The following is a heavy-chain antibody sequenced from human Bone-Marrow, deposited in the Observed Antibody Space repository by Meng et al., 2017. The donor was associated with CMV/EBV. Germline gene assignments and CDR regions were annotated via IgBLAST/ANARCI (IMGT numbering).Heavy chain of an antibody. CDR2: IYYSGST. CDR1: GGSISSYY. V-gene: IGHV4-59*01. CDR3: ARFGRHYYDSSGSVFDY. J-gene: IGHJ4*02. Sequence: SETLSLTCTVSGGSISSYYWSWIRQPPGKGLEWIGYIYYSGSTNYNPSLKSRVTISVDTSKNQFSLKLSSVTAADTAVYYCARFGRHYYDSSGSVFDYWGQGTRVTVSS. D-gene: IGHD3-22*01.